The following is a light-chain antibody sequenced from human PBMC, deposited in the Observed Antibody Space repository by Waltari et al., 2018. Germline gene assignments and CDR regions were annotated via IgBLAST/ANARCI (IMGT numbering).Light chain of an antibody. CDR2: EVS. CDR3: CSYAGNRSVL. CDR1: SSDVGTYNL. Sequence: QSARTQPVSVSGSPGQSITVSCSGSSSDVGTYNLVSWYQQHPGRAPKLLIYEVSLRPSGISSRFSGSKSGNTASLTVSGLQAEDEAEYSCCSYAGNRSVLFGGGTKLTVL. J-gene: IGLJ3*02. V-gene: IGLV2-23*02.